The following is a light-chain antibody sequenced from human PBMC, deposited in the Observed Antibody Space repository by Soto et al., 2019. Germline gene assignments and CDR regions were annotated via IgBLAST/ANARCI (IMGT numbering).Light chain of an antibody. V-gene: IGKV3-11*01. Sequence: EIVLTQSPATLSLSPGERATLSCRASQSVGTSLDWFQQKPGQAPRLLIYDASNRATGIPARFSGSGSGTDFALTISCLEPEDFAVYYCQQRSNCPPLTFGGGTKVEIK. J-gene: IGKJ4*01. CDR2: DAS. CDR3: QQRSNCPPLT. CDR1: QSVGTS.